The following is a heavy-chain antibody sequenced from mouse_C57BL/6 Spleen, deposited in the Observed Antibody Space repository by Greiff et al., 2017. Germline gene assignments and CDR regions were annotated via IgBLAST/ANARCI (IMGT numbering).Heavy chain of an antibody. CDR3: ARRGAGYYAMDY. Sequence: QVQLQQSGAELARPGASVKLSCKASGYTFTSYGISWVKQRTGQGLEWIGEIYPRSGNTYYNEKFKGKATLTADKSSSTAYMELRSLTAEDSAVYFCARRGAGYYAMDYWGQGTSVTVSS. J-gene: IGHJ4*01. CDR1: GYTFTSYG. V-gene: IGHV1-81*01. CDR2: IYPRSGNT.